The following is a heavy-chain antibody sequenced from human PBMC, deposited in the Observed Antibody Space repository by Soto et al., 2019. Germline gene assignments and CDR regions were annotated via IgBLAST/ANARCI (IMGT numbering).Heavy chain of an antibody. J-gene: IGHJ4*02. D-gene: IGHD2-21*01. V-gene: IGHV1-2*02. CDR2: VSPNTGVT. CDR3: VREGDVEGDANDF. CDR1: GYSFTGHY. Sequence: ASVKFSCKASGYSFTGHYIHWVRQAPGQGLECMGWVSPNTGVTNYAQRFQGRVSLTRXTXXNXXXMXLXXLTXDXTAVYFFVREGDVEGDANDFWGQGTLVT.